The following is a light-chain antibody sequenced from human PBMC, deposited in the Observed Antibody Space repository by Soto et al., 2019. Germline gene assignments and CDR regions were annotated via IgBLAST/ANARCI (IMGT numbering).Light chain of an antibody. CDR2: EVS. Sequence: QSALTQPASVSGSPGQSITIACTGTNRDVGGYNYVSWYQQHPGKAPKLMIYEVSNRPSGVSNRFSGSKSGNTASLTISGLQAEDEADYYCSSYTSSSTPYVFGTGTKVTVL. CDR3: SSYTSSSTPYV. J-gene: IGLJ1*01. V-gene: IGLV2-14*01. CDR1: NRDVGGYNY.